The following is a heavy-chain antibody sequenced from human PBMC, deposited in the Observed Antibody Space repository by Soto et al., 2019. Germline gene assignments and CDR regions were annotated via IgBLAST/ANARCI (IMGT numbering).Heavy chain of an antibody. V-gene: IGHV4-39*01. D-gene: IGHD3-10*01. CDR3: ARHGREYYSRSGSYYTGREKYNRFDP. J-gene: IGHJ5*02. CDR1: GGSISSRNSY. Sequence: SETLSLTCTVSGGSISSRNSYWGWLRQPPGKGLEWIGTIHYGGTTYYNPSLKSRVTISVDTSKNQFSLRLNSVTAADAAVYHCARHGREYYSRSGSYYTGREKYNRFDPWGQGILVTVSS. CDR2: IHYGGTT.